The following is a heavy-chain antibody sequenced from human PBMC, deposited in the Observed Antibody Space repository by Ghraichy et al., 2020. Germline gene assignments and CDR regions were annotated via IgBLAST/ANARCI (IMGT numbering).Heavy chain of an antibody. CDR1: GGTFSSYA. CDR2: IIPIFGTA. D-gene: IGHD3-3*01. V-gene: IGHV1-69*13. J-gene: IGHJ6*03. Sequence: SVKVSCKASGGTFSSYAISWVRQAPGQGLEWMGGIIPIFGTANYAQKFQGRVTITADESTSTAYMELSSLRSEDTAVYYCARGLSITIFGVVIHYYMDVWGKGTTVTVSS. CDR3: ARGLSITIFGVVIHYYMDV.